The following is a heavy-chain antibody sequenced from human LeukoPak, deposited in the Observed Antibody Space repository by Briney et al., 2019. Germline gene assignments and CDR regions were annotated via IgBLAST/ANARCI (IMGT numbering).Heavy chain of an antibody. CDR2: IYYTGST. CDR1: GGSISSYY. D-gene: IGHD5-18*01. Sequence: SETLSLTCTVSGGSISSYYWSWIQQPPGKGLEWIGYIYYTGSTNYNPSLKSRVTISVDTSKNQFSLKLSSVTAADTAVYYCARVHRAGYSYGQYYFDYWGQGTLVTVSS. V-gene: IGHV4-59*08. J-gene: IGHJ4*02. CDR3: ARVHRAGYSYGQYYFDY.